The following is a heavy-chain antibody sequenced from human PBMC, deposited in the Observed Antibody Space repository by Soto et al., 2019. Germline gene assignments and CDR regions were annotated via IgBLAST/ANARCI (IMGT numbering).Heavy chain of an antibody. J-gene: IGHJ6*01. CDR3: ARDSIMGATYSGPSYYHMDV. V-gene: IGHV3-30*03. D-gene: IGHD1-26*01. CDR2: ISFDGSNK. Sequence: PGGSLRLSCAASGFTFSSYGMHWLRQAPGKGLEWVTVISFDGSNKYYADSVKGRFTISRDNSRNTLYLQMNSLRAEDTAVYYCARDSIMGATYSGPSYYHMDVWGRGTTVTVAS. CDR1: GFTFSSYG.